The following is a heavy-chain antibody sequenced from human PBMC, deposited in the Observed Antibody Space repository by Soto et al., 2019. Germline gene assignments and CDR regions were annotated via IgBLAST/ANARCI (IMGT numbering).Heavy chain of an antibody. J-gene: IGHJ6*02. CDR1: GGTFSSYA. Sequence: EASVKVSCKASGGTFSSYAISWVRQAPGQGLEWMGGIIPIFGTANYAQKFQGRVTITADESTSTAYMELSSLRSEDTAVYYCAREWPDAGRTLSLYYGMDVWGQGTTVTVSS. CDR2: IIPIFGTA. V-gene: IGHV1-69*13. D-gene: IGHD5-12*01. CDR3: AREWPDAGRTLSLYYGMDV.